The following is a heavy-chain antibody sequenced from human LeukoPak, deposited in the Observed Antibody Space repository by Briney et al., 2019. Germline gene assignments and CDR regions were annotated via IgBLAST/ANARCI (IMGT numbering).Heavy chain of an antibody. D-gene: IGHD5-24*01. CDR3: AMGWLQYANDAFDI. J-gene: IGHJ3*02. CDR2: ISAYNGNT. V-gene: IGHV1-18*01. CDR1: GYTFTSYG. Sequence: GASVKVSCKASGYTFTSYGISWVRQAPGQGLEWMGWISAYNGNTNYAQKLQGRVTMTTDTSTSTAYMELRSLRSDDTAVYYCAMGWLQYANDAFDIWGQGTMVTVSS.